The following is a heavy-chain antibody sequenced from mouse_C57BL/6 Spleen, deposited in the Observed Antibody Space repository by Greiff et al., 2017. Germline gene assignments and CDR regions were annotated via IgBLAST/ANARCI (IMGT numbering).Heavy chain of an antibody. J-gene: IGHJ4*01. Sequence: VQLQQPGAELVKPGASVKLSCKASGYTFTSYWMHWVKQRSGQGLEWIGMFHPNSGSTNYNEKFKSKATLTVDKSSSTAYMPLSSLTSEDSAVYYCARAIHWDVYYYAMDYGGQGTSGTVSA. V-gene: IGHV1-64*01. D-gene: IGHD4-1*01. CDR3: ARAIHWDVYYYAMDY. CDR2: FHPNSGST. CDR1: GYTFTSYW.